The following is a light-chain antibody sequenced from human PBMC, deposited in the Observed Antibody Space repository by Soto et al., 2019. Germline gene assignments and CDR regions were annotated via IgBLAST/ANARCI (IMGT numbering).Light chain of an antibody. J-gene: IGKJ1*01. Sequence: EIVMTQSPATLSVSPGERVTLSCRASQSISVNLAWYQQKPGPAPRLLIYNTVTRATGIQARFSGSSSATDLLLTISGSHSDDSAVYFCQEYNDWPQTFGLWTKVEIK. CDR2: NTV. CDR1: QSISVN. V-gene: IGKV3-15*01. CDR3: QEYNDWPQT.